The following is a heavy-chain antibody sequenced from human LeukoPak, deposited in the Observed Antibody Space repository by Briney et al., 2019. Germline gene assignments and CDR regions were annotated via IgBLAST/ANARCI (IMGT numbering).Heavy chain of an antibody. D-gene: IGHD5-18*01. J-gene: IGHJ4*02. CDR2: INHSGST. CDR1: GGSISSYY. V-gene: IGHV4-34*01. Sequence: PSETLSLTCTVPGGSISSYYWSWIRQPPGKGLEWIGEINHSGSTNYNPSLKSRVTISVDTSKNQFSLKLSSVTAADTAVYYCARGVRGYSYGWGQGTLVTVSS. CDR3: ARGVRGYSYG.